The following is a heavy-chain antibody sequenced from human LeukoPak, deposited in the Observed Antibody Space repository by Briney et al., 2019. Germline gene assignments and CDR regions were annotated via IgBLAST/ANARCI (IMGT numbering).Heavy chain of an antibody. CDR1: GGSVSSGSYY. V-gene: IGHV4-61*01. Sequence: SETLSLTCTVSGGSVSSGSYYWSWIRQPPGKGLEWIGYIYYSGSTNYNPSLKSRVTMSVDTSKNQFSLKLSSVTAADTAVYYCARDTGNIVVVPTASHYYYSMDVWGQGTTVTVSS. D-gene: IGHD2-2*01. J-gene: IGHJ6*02. CDR2: IYYSGST. CDR3: ARDTGNIVVVPTASHYYYSMDV.